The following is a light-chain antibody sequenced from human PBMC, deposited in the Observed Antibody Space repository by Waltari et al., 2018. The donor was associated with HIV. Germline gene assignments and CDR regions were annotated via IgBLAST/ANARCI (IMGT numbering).Light chain of an antibody. J-gene: IGLJ3*02. V-gene: IGLV3-16*01. CDR2: TAN. Sequence: SYELTQPPSVSVSLGQIARITCSGVAVPKKYSYWYQPNPGQFPLLVIYTANERPSGIPERFPGSSSGTIVTLTISGVQAEDEADYYCLSADSSGTYPGVFGGGTKLTVL. CDR1: AVPKKY. CDR3: LSADSSGTYPGV.